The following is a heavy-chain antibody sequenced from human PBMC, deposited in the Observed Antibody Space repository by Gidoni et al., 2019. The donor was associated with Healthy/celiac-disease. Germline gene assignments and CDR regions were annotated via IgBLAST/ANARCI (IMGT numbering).Heavy chain of an antibody. V-gene: IGHV1-46*01. CDR1: GYTFTSYY. CDR2: INPSGGST. Sequence: AEVKKPGASVKVSCKASGYTFTSYYMHWVRQAPGQGLEWMGIINPSGGSTSYAQKFQGRVTMTRDTSTSTVYMELSSLRSEDTAVYYCASNVVVVTALVYWGQGTLVTVSS. J-gene: IGHJ4*02. D-gene: IGHD2-21*02. CDR3: ASNVVVVTALVY.